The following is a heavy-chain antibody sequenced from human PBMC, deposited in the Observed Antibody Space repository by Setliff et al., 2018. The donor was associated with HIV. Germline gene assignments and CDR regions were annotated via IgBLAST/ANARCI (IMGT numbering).Heavy chain of an antibody. Sequence: SENLSLTCAVYGGSLSGYYWSWVRQSPGRGLEWIGEINQSGNTNFNPSLTSRLIISVDTSKSQFSLKLTSVTAADTALYYCAREGGQGYSGSGSFYHRNFDLWGRGTLVTVSS. D-gene: IGHD3-10*01. V-gene: IGHV4-34*01. CDR2: INQSGNT. J-gene: IGHJ2*01. CDR1: GGSLSGYY. CDR3: AREGGQGYSGSGSFYHRNFDL.